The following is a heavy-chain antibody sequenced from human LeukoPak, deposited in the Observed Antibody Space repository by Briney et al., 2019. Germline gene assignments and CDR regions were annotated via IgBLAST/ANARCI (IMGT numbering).Heavy chain of an antibody. Sequence: AASVKVSCKASGYTFTSYGISWVRQAPGQGLEWMGWVSAYNGNTNYAQKLQGRVTMTTDTSTSTAYMELRSLRSDDTAVYYCARVWTITMVRGGEAFDIWGQGTMVTVSS. CDR3: ARVWTITMVRGGEAFDI. CDR2: VSAYNGNT. CDR1: GYTFTSYG. V-gene: IGHV1-18*01. J-gene: IGHJ3*02. D-gene: IGHD3-10*01.